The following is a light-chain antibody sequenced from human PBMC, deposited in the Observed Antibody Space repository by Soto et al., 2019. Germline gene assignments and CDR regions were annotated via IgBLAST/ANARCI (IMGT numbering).Light chain of an antibody. J-gene: IGKJ5*01. V-gene: IGKV3D-20*02. CDR3: QHRSNWPPIT. Sequence: EIVLTQSPGTLSLSPGEIATLSCRASQSVSSSDLAWYQQKPGQAPRLLIYGASSRATGIPDRFSGSGSGTDFTLTISSLEPEDFAVYYCQHRSNWPPITFGQGTRLEIK. CDR2: GAS. CDR1: QSVSSSD.